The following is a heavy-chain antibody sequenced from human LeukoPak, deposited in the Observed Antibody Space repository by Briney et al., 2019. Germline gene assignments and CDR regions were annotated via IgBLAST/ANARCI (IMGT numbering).Heavy chain of an antibody. D-gene: IGHD6-19*01. CDR1: GGSISSYY. V-gene: IGHV4-59*08. CDR2: IYYSGST. Sequence: SETLSLTCAVSGGSISSYYWSWIRQPPGKGLEWIGHIYYSGSTNYNPSLTSRVTISVETSKNQFSLKLSSVTAADTAVYYCARSRSSGWTDAFDIWGQGTMVTVSS. CDR3: ARSRSSGWTDAFDI. J-gene: IGHJ3*02.